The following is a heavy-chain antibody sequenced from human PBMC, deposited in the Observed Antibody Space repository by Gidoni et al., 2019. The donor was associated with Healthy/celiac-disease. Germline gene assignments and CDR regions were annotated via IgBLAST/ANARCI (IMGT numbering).Heavy chain of an antibody. V-gene: IGHV1-2*02. CDR3: ARGGGIAVAGTIYYYGMDV. CDR1: GYTFTGFH. CDR2: INPNSGGK. D-gene: IGHD6-19*01. J-gene: IGHJ6*02. Sequence: QVQLVQSGAAVKKPGASVKVSFKASGYTFTGFHMHWVRQAPGQGLEWLGWINPNSGGKNYAQKFQGGFTMSRDTTTSKAYMGLGRLRLDDTAVYYCARGGGIAVAGTIYYYGMDVWGQGTTVTVSS.